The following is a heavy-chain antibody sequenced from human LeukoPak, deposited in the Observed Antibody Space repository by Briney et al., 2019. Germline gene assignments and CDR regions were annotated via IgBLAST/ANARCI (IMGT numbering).Heavy chain of an antibody. J-gene: IGHJ4*02. Sequence: PGGSLRLSCAASRFTFSSYSMNWVRQAPGKGLEWVSYISSSSSTIYYADSVKGRFTISRDNAKKSLYLEISRLRADDTAVYYCARDPGYSSFDLWGQGTQVTVSS. CDR1: RFTFSSYS. CDR2: ISSSSSTI. V-gene: IGHV3-48*04. D-gene: IGHD5-12*01. CDR3: ARDPGYSSFDL.